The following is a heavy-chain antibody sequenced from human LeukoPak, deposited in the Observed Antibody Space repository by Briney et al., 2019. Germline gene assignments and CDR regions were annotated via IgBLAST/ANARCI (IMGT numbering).Heavy chain of an antibody. Sequence: SETLSLTCTVSGGSISSYYWSWIRQPPGKGLEWIGYIYYSGSTNYNPSLKSRVTISVDTSKNQFSLKLSSVTAADTAMYYCARQRWYFDLWGRGTLVTVSS. J-gene: IGHJ2*01. CDR2: IYYSGST. CDR3: ARQRWYFDL. V-gene: IGHV4-59*08. CDR1: GGSISSYY.